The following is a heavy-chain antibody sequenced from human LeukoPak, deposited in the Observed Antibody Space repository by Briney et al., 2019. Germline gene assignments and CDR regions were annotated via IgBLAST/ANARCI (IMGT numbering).Heavy chain of an antibody. CDR3: ARENFEF. V-gene: IGHV3-7*04. Sequence: GGSLRLSCAASGCTLSIYWMNWVRQAPGKGLEWVANVNKSGSAIYYVDSVKSRFTISRDNAKNSLYLQMDSLRAEDTAVYYCARENFEFGGRGNLVTVTA. CDR2: VNKSGSAI. J-gene: IGHJ4*02. CDR1: GCTLSIYW.